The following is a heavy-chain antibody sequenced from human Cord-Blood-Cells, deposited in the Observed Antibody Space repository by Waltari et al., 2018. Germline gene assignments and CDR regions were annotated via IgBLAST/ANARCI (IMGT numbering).Heavy chain of an antibody. CDR1: GYSVSSGYY. CDR2: IYHSGST. CDR3: ARGQYYGSGSNWFDP. J-gene: IGHJ5*02. D-gene: IGHD3-10*01. Sequence: QVQLPESGPGLVKPSETLSLTCAVSGYSVSSGYYRGWTRQPPGKGLDAIGSIYHSGSTYYTPSLKSRVTISVDTSKSQFSLKLSSVTAADTAVYYCARGQYYGSGSNWFDPWGQGTLVTVSS. V-gene: IGHV4-38-2*01.